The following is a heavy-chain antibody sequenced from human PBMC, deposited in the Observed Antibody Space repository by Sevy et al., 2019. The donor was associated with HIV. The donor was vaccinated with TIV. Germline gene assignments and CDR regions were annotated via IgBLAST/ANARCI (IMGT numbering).Heavy chain of an antibody. CDR2: ISGSGGIT. V-gene: IGHV3-23*01. J-gene: IGHJ6*02. Sequence: GGSLRLSCAASGFTFSSYAMSWVRQAPGKGLEWVAAISGSGGITYYADSVKGRFTISRDNSKNTLYLQMNSLRAEDTAVYYCATCSSTSCQDPYYYGMDVWGQGTTVTVSS. D-gene: IGHD2-2*01. CDR1: GFTFSSYA. CDR3: ATCSSTSCQDPYYYGMDV.